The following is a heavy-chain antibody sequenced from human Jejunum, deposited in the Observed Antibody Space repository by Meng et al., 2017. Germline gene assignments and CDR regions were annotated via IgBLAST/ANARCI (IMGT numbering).Heavy chain of an antibody. CDR1: GAYVNSGSYY. J-gene: IGHJ5*02. Sequence: VQLRGSGPGLLRPSATLSLTCTVSGAYVNSGSYYWSWIRQPPGKGLEWIGFMYYNEKTNYNPSLKSRVTISVDTSKNQFSLKLTSVTAADTAVYYCARGRDYYGSGNYYNTNWFGPWGQGTLVTVSS. CDR2: MYYNEKT. V-gene: IGHV4-61*01. D-gene: IGHD3-10*01. CDR3: ARGRDYYGSGNYYNTNWFGP.